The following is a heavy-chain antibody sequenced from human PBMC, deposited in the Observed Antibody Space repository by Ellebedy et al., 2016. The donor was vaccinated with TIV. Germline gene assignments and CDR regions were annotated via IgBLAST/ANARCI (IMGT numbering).Heavy chain of an antibody. J-gene: IGHJ4*02. CDR3: ARARWYSSSLGY. CDR1: GYIFTSYG. D-gene: IGHD6-6*01. V-gene: IGHV1-18*04. CDR2: ISAYNGNT. Sequence: AASVKVSCKGAGYIFTSYGINWVRQAPGQGLEWMGWISAYNGNTNYVQKLQGRVTMTTDTSTSTAYMELRSLTSDDTAVYYCARARWYSSSLGYWGQGTLVTVSS.